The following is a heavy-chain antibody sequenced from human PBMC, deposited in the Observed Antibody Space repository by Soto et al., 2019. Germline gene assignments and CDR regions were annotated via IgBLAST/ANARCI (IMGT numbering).Heavy chain of an antibody. CDR3: ARHSLALRKNNWFDP. CDR2: IFYLGSS. V-gene: IGHV4-39*01. D-gene: IGHD3-3*02. Sequence: PSETLSLTCTVSSDSIISSDFYWGWVRQPPGKGLDWIGSIFYLGSSYYNPSLKSRVTMSVDTSKNQFSLRLRSVSAADTALYFCARHSLALRKNNWFDPWGQGIMVTVSS. CDR1: SDSIISSDFY. J-gene: IGHJ5*02.